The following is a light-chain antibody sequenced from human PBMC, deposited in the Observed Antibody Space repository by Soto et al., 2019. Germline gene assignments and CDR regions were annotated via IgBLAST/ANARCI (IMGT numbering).Light chain of an antibody. V-gene: IGLV2-14*01. J-gene: IGLJ3*02. CDR1: SSDVGGYNY. Sequence: QSALTQPASVSGSPGQSIIISCTGTSSDVGGYNYVSWYQQHPGKAPKLMIYEVSNRPLGVSDRVSGSKSGNTASLTISGLHAEDEDDYYCSSYTSSSTGVFGGGTQLTVL. CDR2: EVS. CDR3: SSYTSSSTGV.